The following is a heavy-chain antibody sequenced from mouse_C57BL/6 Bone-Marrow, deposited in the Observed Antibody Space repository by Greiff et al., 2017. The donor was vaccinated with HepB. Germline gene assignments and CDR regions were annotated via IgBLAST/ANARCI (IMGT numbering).Heavy chain of an antibody. Sequence: QVQLQQPGAELVMPGASVKLSCKASGYTFTSYWMHWVKQRPGQGLEWIGEIDPSDSYTNYNQKFKGKSTLTVDKSSSTAYMQLSSLTSEDSAVYYCARRRVYYDYDVGAMDYWGQGTSVTVSS. CDR3: ARRRVYYDYDVGAMDY. J-gene: IGHJ4*01. CDR2: IDPSDSYT. V-gene: IGHV1-69*01. D-gene: IGHD2-4*01. CDR1: GYTFTSYW.